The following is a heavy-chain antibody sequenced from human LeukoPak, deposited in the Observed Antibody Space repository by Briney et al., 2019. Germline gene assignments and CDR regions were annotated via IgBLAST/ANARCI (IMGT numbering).Heavy chain of an antibody. CDR2: ISAYGVST. V-gene: IGHV1-18*01. Sequence: ASVKVSCKASGYGFSTYGITRVRQAPGQGLEWMGWISAYGVSTDYAQKFQDRVTMTADTSTNTAYMELRSLRPDDTAVYYCARANLWIGEHWFDPWGQGTLVIVSP. CDR3: ARANLWIGEHWFDP. D-gene: IGHD3-10*01. CDR1: GYGFSTYG. J-gene: IGHJ5*02.